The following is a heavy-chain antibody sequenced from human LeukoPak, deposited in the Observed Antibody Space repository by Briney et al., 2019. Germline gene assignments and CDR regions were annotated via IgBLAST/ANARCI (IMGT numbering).Heavy chain of an antibody. CDR3: ARLAGSSSWPYYYYYYYMDV. Sequence: PSETLSLTCAVYGGSFSGYYWSWIRQPPGKGLEWIGEINHSGSTNYNPSLKSRVTISVDTSKNQFSLKLSSVTAADTAVYYCARLAGSSSWPYYYYYYYMDVWGKGTTVTISS. CDR1: GGSFSGYY. CDR2: INHSGST. J-gene: IGHJ6*03. V-gene: IGHV4-34*01. D-gene: IGHD6-13*01.